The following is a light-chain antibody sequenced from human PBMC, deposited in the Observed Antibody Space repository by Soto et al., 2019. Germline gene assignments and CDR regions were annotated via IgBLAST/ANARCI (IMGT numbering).Light chain of an antibody. CDR2: GAS. J-gene: IGKJ2*01. CDR1: QSVSSN. Sequence: EIVMTQSPATLSVSPGERATLSCRASQSVSSNLAWYQQKPGQAPRLLIYGASTRATGIPARFSGSGSGTAFTLTISSLQSEDFAVYDCQQYNNWPPMYTFGQGTKLEIK. CDR3: QQYNNWPPMYT. V-gene: IGKV3-15*01.